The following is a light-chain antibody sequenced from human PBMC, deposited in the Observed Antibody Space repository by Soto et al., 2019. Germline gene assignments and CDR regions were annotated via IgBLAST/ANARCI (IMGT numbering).Light chain of an antibody. CDR1: TLGDKY. V-gene: IGLV3-1*01. J-gene: IGLJ1*01. CDR3: QSWVGSTGV. Sequence: SYELTQPPSVSVSPGQTATITCSGDTLGDKYSSWYQQKPGQSPVLVSYNDNKRPSRIPELFSGSNSGNTATLPISGAPPVDEADYYCQSWVGSTGVFGTGTKLTVL. CDR2: NDN.